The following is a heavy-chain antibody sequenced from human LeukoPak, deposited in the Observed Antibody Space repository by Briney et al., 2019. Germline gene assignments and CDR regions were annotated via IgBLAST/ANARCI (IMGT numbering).Heavy chain of an antibody. Sequence: SGGSLRLSCAASGFTFSSYTMSWVRQAPGKGLEWVSAVSGSGSSTYYADSVKGRFTISRDNSKNTLYLQMNSLRAEDTAVFYCAKVKSGSYFDYWGQGTLVTVSS. D-gene: IGHD1-26*01. J-gene: IGHJ4*02. V-gene: IGHV3-23*01. CDR1: GFTFSSYT. CDR2: VSGSGSST. CDR3: AKVKSGSYFDY.